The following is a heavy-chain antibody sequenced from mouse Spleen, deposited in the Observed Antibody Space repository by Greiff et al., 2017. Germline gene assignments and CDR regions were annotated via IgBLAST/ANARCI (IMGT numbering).Heavy chain of an antibody. CDR3: ARITTVSHFDY. Sequence: VQLQQPGAELVMPGASVKLSCKASGYTFTSYWMHWVKQRPGQGLEWIGEIDPSDSYTNYNQKFKGKATLTVDKSSSTAYMQLSSLTSEDSAVYYCARITTVSHFDYWGQGTTLTVSS. J-gene: IGHJ2*01. CDR1: GYTFTSYW. D-gene: IGHD1-1*01. V-gene: IGHV1-69*01. CDR2: IDPSDSYT.